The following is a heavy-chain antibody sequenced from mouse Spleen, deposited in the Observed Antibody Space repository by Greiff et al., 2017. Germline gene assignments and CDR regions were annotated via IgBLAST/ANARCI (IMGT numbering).Heavy chain of an antibody. CDR2: ISSGGGST. CDR3: ARHTVPVHYYGYGYFDY. Sequence: DVKLVESGGGLVKPGGSLKLSCAASGFAFSSYDMSWVRQTPEKRLEWVAYISSGGGSTYYPDTVKGRFTISRDNAKNTLYLQMSSLKSEDTAMYYCARHTVPVHYYGYGYFDYWGQGTTLTVSS. D-gene: IGHD1-2*01. CDR1: GFAFSSYD. V-gene: IGHV5-12-1*01. J-gene: IGHJ2*01.